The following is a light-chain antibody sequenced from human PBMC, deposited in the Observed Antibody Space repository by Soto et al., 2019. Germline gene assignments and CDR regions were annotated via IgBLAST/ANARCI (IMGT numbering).Light chain of an antibody. V-gene: IGLV7-46*01. CDR3: LLYYGGVVL. Sequence: QAVVTQEPSLTVSPGGTVTLTCGSSTGAVTSGHYPYWVQQRSGQAPRTLIYDAVNRHSWTPARFSGSLLGGKAALTFSGAQPEDEGDYYCLLYYGGVVLFGGGTKLTVL. J-gene: IGLJ2*01. CDR1: TGAVTSGHY. CDR2: DAV.